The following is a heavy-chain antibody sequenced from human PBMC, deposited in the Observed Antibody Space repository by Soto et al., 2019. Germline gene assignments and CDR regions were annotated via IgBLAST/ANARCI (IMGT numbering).Heavy chain of an antibody. Sequence: ASVKVSCKASGYTFTSYGISWVRQAPGQGLEWMGWISAYNGNTNYAQKLQGRVTMTTDTSTSTAYVELRSLRSDDTAVYYCARERRTAYYDILTGYRWGNWFDPWGQGTLVTVSS. CDR3: ARERRTAYYDILTGYRWGNWFDP. D-gene: IGHD3-9*01. CDR1: GYTFTSYG. J-gene: IGHJ5*02. CDR2: ISAYNGNT. V-gene: IGHV1-18*01.